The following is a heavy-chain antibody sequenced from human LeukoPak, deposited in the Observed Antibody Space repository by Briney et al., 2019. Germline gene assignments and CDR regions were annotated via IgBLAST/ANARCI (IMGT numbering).Heavy chain of an antibody. Sequence: SVKVSCKASGGTFSSYTISWVRQAPGQGLEWMGRISPSLGIANYAQKFQGRVTITADKSTSTAYMELSSLRSEDTAVYYCARDYYDSSGYLYWGQGTLVTVSS. D-gene: IGHD3-22*01. CDR2: ISPSLGIA. J-gene: IGHJ4*02. CDR3: ARDYYDSSGYLY. CDR1: GGTFSSYT. V-gene: IGHV1-69*04.